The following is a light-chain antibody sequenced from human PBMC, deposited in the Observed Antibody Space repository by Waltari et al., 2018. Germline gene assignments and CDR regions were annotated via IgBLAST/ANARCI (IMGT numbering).Light chain of an antibody. V-gene: IGLV2-14*01. J-gene: IGLJ1*01. CDR2: DVS. CDR3: ASYTATSTPYV. CDR1: SSDVGDYDY. Sequence: QSALTQPASVSGSPGQSIAISCTGTSSDVGDYDYVCWYQQHPGKAPKLLSYDVSNRASGVSTRFFGSKSGNTASLTISGLQAEDEADYYCASYTATSTPYVFGTGTKVTVL.